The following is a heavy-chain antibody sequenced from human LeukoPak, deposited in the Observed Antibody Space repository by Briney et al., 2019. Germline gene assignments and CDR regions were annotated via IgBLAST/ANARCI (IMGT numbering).Heavy chain of an antibody. V-gene: IGHV1-2*06. CDR2: INPNSGGT. CDR3: ASVKYYDSSGYYWGVIDY. J-gene: IGHJ4*02. CDR1: GYTFTGYY. D-gene: IGHD3-22*01. Sequence: ASVKVSCKASGYTFTGYYMHWLRQAPGQGLEWMGRINPNSGGTNYAQKFQGRVTMTRDTSISTAYMELSRLRSDDTAVYYCASVKYYDSSGYYWGVIDYWGQGTLVTVSS.